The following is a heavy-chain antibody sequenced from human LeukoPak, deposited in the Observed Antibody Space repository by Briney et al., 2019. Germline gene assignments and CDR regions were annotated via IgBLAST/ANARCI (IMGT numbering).Heavy chain of an antibody. CDR3: AKGGYCTGDDCYTSWFDP. D-gene: IGHD2-8*02. Sequence: GGSLRLSCAASGFTFGSYAMTWVRQAPGKGLEWVSGISGSGAGTYYTDSVKGRFTISRDNSKNTLYLQMLSLRTEDTAVYYCAKGGYCTGDDCYTSWFDPWGQGALVTVSS. V-gene: IGHV3-23*01. CDR2: ISGSGAGT. J-gene: IGHJ5*02. CDR1: GFTFGSYA.